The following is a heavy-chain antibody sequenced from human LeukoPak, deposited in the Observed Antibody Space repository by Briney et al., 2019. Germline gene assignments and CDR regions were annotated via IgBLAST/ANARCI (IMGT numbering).Heavy chain of an antibody. CDR3: ARDGDYDYVWGSYRHRFGY. D-gene: IGHD3-16*02. CDR1: GFTFSSYG. Sequence: GGSLRLSCAASGFTFSSYGIHWVRQAPGKGLEWVSYISSSGSTIYYADSVKGRFTISRDNAKNSLYLQMNSLRAEDTAVYYCARDGDYDYVWGSYRHRFGYWGQGTLVTVSS. CDR2: ISSSGSTI. J-gene: IGHJ4*02. V-gene: IGHV3-48*04.